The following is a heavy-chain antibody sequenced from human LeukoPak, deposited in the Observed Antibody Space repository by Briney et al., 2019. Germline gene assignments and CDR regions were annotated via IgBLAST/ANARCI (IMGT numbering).Heavy chain of an antibody. CDR3: AKAEKKGSSRPFNY. Sequence: PGGSLRLSCAASGFTFSSYAMSWVRQAPGKGLQWVSGISGSGGSTYYADSVKGRFTIPRDSSMNTLFLQMNSLRAEDTAVYYCAKAEKKGSSRPFNYWGQGSLLTVSS. D-gene: IGHD6-19*01. J-gene: IGHJ4*02. V-gene: IGHV3-23*01. CDR2: ISGSGGST. CDR1: GFTFSSYA.